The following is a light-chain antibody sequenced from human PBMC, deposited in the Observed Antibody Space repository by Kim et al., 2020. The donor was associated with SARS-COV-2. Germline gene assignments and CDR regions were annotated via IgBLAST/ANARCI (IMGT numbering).Light chain of an antibody. Sequence: AFGQTGRITCQGDSLRSYCASWYQQKPGQAPVLVIYGKNNRPSGIPDRFSGSSSGNTASLTITGAQAEDEADYYCNSRDSSGNHVVFGGGTQLTVL. CDR2: GKN. CDR1: SLRSYC. CDR3: NSRDSSGNHVV. V-gene: IGLV3-19*01. J-gene: IGLJ2*01.